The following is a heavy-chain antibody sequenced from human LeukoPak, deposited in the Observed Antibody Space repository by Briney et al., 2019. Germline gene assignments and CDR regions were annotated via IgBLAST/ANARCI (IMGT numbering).Heavy chain of an antibody. Sequence: PGGSLRLSCAVSGFTFSNYWMSWVRQAPGKGLEWVANIKEDGSERYYVDSVKGRFTISRDNTMNSLYLQMNTLRAEDTAVYYCARDRWGSYSFDYWGQGTLVTVSS. V-gene: IGHV3-7*05. CDR1: GFTFSNYW. CDR2: IKEDGSER. D-gene: IGHD1-26*01. CDR3: ARDRWGSYSFDY. J-gene: IGHJ4*02.